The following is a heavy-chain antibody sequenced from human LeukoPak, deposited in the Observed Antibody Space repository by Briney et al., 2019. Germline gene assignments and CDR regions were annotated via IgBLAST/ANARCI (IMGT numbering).Heavy chain of an antibody. CDR3: AREVPGYFDY. Sequence: ASVKVSCKASGYTFTTYSAHWVRQGPGQGLEWMGIINPNSGSTRYAQKFQGRVTMTRDTSISTAYMELSRLRSDDTAVYYCAREVPGYFDYWGQGTLVTVSS. CDR2: INPNSGST. J-gene: IGHJ4*02. CDR1: GYTFTTYS. D-gene: IGHD3-10*01. V-gene: IGHV1-2*02.